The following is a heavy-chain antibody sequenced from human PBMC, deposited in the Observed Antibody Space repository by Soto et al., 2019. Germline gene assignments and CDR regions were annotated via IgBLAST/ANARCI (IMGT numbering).Heavy chain of an antibody. J-gene: IGHJ6*02. Sequence: SETLSLTCTVSGGSFSGYYWSWIRQPPGKGLEWIGEINHSGSTNYNPSLKSRVTISVDTSKNQFSLKLSSVTAADTAVYYCASRRYYYGSGSRSYYYYYYGMDVWGQGTTVTVSS. D-gene: IGHD3-10*01. CDR3: ASRRYYYGSGSRSYYYYYYGMDV. CDR2: INHSGST. CDR1: GGSFSGYY. V-gene: IGHV4-34*01.